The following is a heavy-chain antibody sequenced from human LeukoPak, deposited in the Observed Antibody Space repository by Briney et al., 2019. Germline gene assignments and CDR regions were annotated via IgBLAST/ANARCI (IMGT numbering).Heavy chain of an antibody. CDR2: ISYDGSNK. V-gene: IGHV3-30-3*01. CDR3: ARGPNGGDFWSGPHDP. D-gene: IGHD3-3*01. Sequence: PGGSLRLSCAASGFTFSSYAMHWVRQAPGKGLEWVAVISYDGSNKYYADSVKGRSTISRDNSKNTLYLQMNSLRAEDTAVYYCARGPNGGDFWSGPHDPWGQGTLVTVSS. J-gene: IGHJ5*02. CDR1: GFTFSSYA.